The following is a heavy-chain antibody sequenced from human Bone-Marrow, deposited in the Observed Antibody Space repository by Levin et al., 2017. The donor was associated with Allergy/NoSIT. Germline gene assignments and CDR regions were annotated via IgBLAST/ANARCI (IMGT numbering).Heavy chain of an antibody. D-gene: IGHD2-15*01. Sequence: GESLKISGKGSGYSFSSYWITWVRQMPGKGLEWMGRIDPSDSNTNYSPSFQGHVIMSADKSISTAYLQWSSLKASDTAMYYCARRDPSQGRGYYYYMDVWGKGTTVTVSS. CDR3: ARRDPSQGRGYYYYMDV. V-gene: IGHV5-10-1*01. CDR1: GYSFSSYW. CDR2: IDPSDSNT. J-gene: IGHJ6*03.